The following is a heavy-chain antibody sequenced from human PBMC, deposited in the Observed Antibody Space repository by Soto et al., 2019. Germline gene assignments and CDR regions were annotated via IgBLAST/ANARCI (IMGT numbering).Heavy chain of an antibody. J-gene: IGHJ6*02. Sequence: ASVKVSCKASGYTVTGYYMHWVRQAPGQGLEWMGWINPNSGGTNYAQKFQGRVTMTRDTSISTSYMELSRLRSDDTAVYYCARDTGTIFGVVTMAYYGMDVWGQGTTVTVSS. V-gene: IGHV1-2*02. D-gene: IGHD3-3*01. CDR2: INPNSGGT. CDR3: ARDTGTIFGVVTMAYYGMDV. CDR1: GYTVTGYY.